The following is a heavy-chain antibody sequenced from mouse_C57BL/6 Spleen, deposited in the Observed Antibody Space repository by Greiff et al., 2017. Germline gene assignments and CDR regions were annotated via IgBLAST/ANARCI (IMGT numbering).Heavy chain of an antibody. Sequence: QVQLQQPGAELVKPGASVKVSCKASGYTFTSYWMHWVKQRPGQGLEWIGRIHPSDSDTNYNQKFKGKATLTVDKSSSTAYMQLSSLTSEDSAVYYCATLYDYGAGGYAMDYWGQGTSVTVSS. CDR1: GYTFTSYW. V-gene: IGHV1-74*01. CDR3: ATLYDYGAGGYAMDY. J-gene: IGHJ4*01. D-gene: IGHD2-4*01. CDR2: IHPSDSDT.